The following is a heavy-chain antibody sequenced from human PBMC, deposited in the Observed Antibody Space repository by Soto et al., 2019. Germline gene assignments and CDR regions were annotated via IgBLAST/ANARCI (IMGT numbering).Heavy chain of an antibody. V-gene: IGHV3-33*01. CDR2: IWYDGSNK. CDR1: GFTFSSYG. J-gene: IGHJ3*02. Sequence: QVQLVESGGGVVQPGRSLRLSCAASGFTFSSYGMHWVRQAPGKGLEWVAVIWYDGSNKYYADSVKGRFTISRDNSKNTLSLQMNSLRAEDTAVYYCASDIVVVPAANDAFDIWGQGTMVTVTS. D-gene: IGHD2-2*01. CDR3: ASDIVVVPAANDAFDI.